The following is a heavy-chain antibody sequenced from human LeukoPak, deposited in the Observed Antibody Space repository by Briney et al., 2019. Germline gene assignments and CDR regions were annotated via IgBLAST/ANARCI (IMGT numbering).Heavy chain of an antibody. D-gene: IGHD3-22*01. CDR2: IYYSGST. Sequence: SGTLSLTCTVSGASISSYYWSWIRQPPGKGPEWIGYIYYSGSTNYNPALKSRVTISEDTSKNQISLKLSSVTAADTAVYYCARVRGYYDSSGYDYWGQGTLVTVSS. V-gene: IGHV4-59*01. CDR1: GASISSYY. J-gene: IGHJ4*02. CDR3: ARVRGYYDSSGYDY.